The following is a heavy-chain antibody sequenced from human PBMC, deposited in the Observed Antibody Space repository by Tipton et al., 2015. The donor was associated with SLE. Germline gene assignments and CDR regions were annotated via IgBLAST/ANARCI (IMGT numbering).Heavy chain of an antibody. CDR3: ARPDTMVRGDSVDFQH. D-gene: IGHD3-10*01. J-gene: IGHJ1*01. CDR2: IYPGDSDT. CDR1: GYSFTSYW. V-gene: IGHV5-51*03. Sequence: VQLVQSGAEVKKPGESLKISCKGSGYSFTSYWIGWVRQMPGKGLEWMGIIYPGDSDTRYSPSFQGQVTISADKSISTAYLQWSSLKASDTAMYYCARPDTMVRGDSVDFQHWGQGTLVTVSS.